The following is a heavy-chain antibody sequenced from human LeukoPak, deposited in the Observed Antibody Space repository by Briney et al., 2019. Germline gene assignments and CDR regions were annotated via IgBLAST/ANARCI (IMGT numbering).Heavy chain of an antibody. Sequence: KSSETLSLTCTVSGGSISSYYWSWIRQPAGKGLEWIGRIYTSGSTNYNPSLKSRVTISVDKSKNQFSLKLSSVTAADTAVYYCARGGAAAFDYWGQGTLVTVSS. J-gene: IGHJ4*02. CDR3: ARGGAAAFDY. D-gene: IGHD6-13*01. CDR1: GGSISSYY. V-gene: IGHV4-4*07. CDR2: IYTSGST.